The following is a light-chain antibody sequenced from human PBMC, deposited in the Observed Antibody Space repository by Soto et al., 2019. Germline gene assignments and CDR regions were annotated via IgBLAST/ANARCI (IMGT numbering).Light chain of an antibody. CDR2: EGS. CDR3: CSYAGSSSDV. CDR1: SSDVGSYNL. V-gene: IGLV2-23*01. J-gene: IGLJ1*01. Sequence: QSALTQPASVSGSPGQSITISGTGTSSDVGSYNLVSWYQQHPGKAPKLMIYEGSKRPSGVSNRFSGSKSGNTASLTISGLQAEDEADYYCCSYAGSSSDVFGTGTKVTVL.